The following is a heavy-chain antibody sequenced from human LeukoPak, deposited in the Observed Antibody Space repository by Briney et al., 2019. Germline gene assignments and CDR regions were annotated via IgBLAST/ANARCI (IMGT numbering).Heavy chain of an antibody. CDR2: ITGSGGTT. J-gene: IGHJ4*02. CDR1: GFTFSSYA. CDR3: AGNWGRYYFDY. D-gene: IGHD3-16*01. V-gene: IGHV3-23*01. Sequence: PGGSLRLSCAASGFTFSSYAMSWVRLAPGKGLEWVSSITGSGGTTYYADSVKGRFTISRDNSKNTLYLQMNSLRAEDTAVYHCAGNWGRYYFDYWGQGTLVTVSS.